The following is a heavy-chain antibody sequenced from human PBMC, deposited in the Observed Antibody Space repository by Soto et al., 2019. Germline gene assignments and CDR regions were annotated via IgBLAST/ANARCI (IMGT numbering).Heavy chain of an antibody. CDR2: MNPNSGNT. J-gene: IGHJ4*02. V-gene: IGHV1-8*01. Sequence: ASVKVSCKASGYTFTRYDINWVRQATGQGLEWMGWMNPNSGNTGYAQKFQGRVTMTRNTSISTAYMELSSLRSEDTAVYYCARGGRPYSGYDFYLDYWGQGTLVTVSS. CDR3: ARGGRPYSGYDFYLDY. CDR1: GYTFTRYD. D-gene: IGHD5-12*01.